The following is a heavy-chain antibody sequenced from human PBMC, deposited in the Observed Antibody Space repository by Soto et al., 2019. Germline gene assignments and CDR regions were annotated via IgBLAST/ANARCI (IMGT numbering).Heavy chain of an antibody. J-gene: IGHJ4*02. Sequence: ASVKVSCKASGFTFTSSAVPWVRQTPGLGLEWMGRINPSSGSTNYPQKFQGRVTMTRDTSTATAYMELSSLRSEDSAVYFCARGEVHSSGWNFDFWGQGSLVTVS. CDR1: GFTFTSSA. CDR3: ARGEVHSSGWNFDF. D-gene: IGHD6-19*01. CDR2: INPSSGST. V-gene: IGHV1-46*03.